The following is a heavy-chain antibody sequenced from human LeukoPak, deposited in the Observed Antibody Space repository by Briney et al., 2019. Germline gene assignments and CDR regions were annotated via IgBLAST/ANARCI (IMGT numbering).Heavy chain of an antibody. D-gene: IGHD5-24*01. V-gene: IGHV3-48*03. Sequence: GGSLRLPCAASGFTFSSYELNWVRRPPGKRLEWVSYSSSSGRTIYYADSVKGRFTISRDNAKNSLYLQMNSLRAEDTAVYYCARERDRNNYFDYWGQGTLVTVSS. J-gene: IGHJ4*02. CDR2: SSSSGRTI. CDR1: GFTFSSYE. CDR3: ARERDRNNYFDY.